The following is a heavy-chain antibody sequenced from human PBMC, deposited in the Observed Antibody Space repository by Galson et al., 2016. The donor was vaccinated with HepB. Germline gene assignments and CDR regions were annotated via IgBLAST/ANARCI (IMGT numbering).Heavy chain of an antibody. Sequence: SLRLSCAGSGFTFSSYGMHWVRQAPGKGLEWVAVIWSDGSNKSYADSVKGRFTISRDNSKNTLYLQMNSLRAEDTAVYYCAKSATKQLRDVNAHDIWGQGTMVTVSS. CDR1: GFTFSSYG. D-gene: IGHD4-17*01. J-gene: IGHJ3*02. CDR3: AKSATKQLRDVNAHDI. CDR2: IWSDGSNK. V-gene: IGHV3-33*06.